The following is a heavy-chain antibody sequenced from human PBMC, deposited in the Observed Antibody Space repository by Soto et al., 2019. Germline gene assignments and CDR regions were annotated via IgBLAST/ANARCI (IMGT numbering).Heavy chain of an antibody. CDR3: ARDSKAVAGGFDP. V-gene: IGHV1-69*08. J-gene: IGHJ5*02. D-gene: IGHD6-19*01. Sequence: QVQLVQSGAEVKKPGSSVKVSCKASGGTFSSYTISWVRQAPGQGLEWMGRIIPILGIANYAQKFQGRVTITEDKSTSPAYMELSSLRSEDTAVYYCARDSKAVAGGFDPWGQGTLVTVSS. CDR2: IIPILGIA. CDR1: GGTFSSYT.